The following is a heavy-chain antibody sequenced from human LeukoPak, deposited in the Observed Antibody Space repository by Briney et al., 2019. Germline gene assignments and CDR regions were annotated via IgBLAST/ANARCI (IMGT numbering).Heavy chain of an antibody. V-gene: IGHV1-69*01. Sequence: SVKVSYKASGGTFSSYAISWVRQAPGQGLEWMGGIIPIFGTANYAQKFQGRVTITADESTSTAYMELSSLRSEDTAVYYCASPRVVTAIPVANYYYGMDVWGQGTTVTVSS. CDR3: ASPRVVTAIPVANYYYGMDV. J-gene: IGHJ6*02. CDR2: IIPIFGTA. D-gene: IGHD2-21*02. CDR1: GGTFSSYA.